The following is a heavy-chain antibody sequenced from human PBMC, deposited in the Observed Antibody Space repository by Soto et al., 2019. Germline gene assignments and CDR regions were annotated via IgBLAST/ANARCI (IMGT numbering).Heavy chain of an antibody. Sequence: ASVKVSCKVSGYTLTELSMHWVRQAPGKGLEWMGGFDPEDGETIYAQKFQGRVTMTEDTSTDTAYMELSSLRSEDTAVYYCANATNCSGGSCYPHNWFDPWGQGTLVTVSS. V-gene: IGHV1-24*01. J-gene: IGHJ5*02. CDR1: GYTLTELS. CDR2: FDPEDGET. D-gene: IGHD2-15*01. CDR3: ANATNCSGGSCYPHNWFDP.